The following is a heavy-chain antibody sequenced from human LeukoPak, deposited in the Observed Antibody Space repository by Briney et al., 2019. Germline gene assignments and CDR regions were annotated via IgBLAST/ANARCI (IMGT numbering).Heavy chain of an antibody. V-gene: IGHV3-13*01. CDR3: ARGGPGSYSNL. J-gene: IGHJ4*02. Sequence: QPGGSLRLSCAASGFTFSSYDMHWVRHATGKGLEWVSAIGTAGDTYYPGSVKGRFTISRENAKNSLYLQMNSLRAGDTAVYYCARGGPGSYSNLWGQGTLVTVSS. CDR1: GFTFSSYD. D-gene: IGHD3-10*01. CDR2: IGTAGDT.